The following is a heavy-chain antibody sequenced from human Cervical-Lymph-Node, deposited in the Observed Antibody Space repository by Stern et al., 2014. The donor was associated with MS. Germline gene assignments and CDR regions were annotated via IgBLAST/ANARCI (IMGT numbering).Heavy chain of an antibody. CDR1: GGTFRNFG. CDR2: IIPRFGVT. Sequence: VQLLESGAEVKQPGSSVNVSCKASGGTFRNFGFSWVRQAPGQGLEWMGGIIPRFGVTNYEEKNQGRVTITADESTNTVYMELSSLRSEDTAVYYCARHFDWLLGAEDYGMDVWGQGTTVTVSS. V-gene: IGHV1-69*01. CDR3: ARHFDWLLGAEDYGMDV. J-gene: IGHJ6*02. D-gene: IGHD3-9*01.